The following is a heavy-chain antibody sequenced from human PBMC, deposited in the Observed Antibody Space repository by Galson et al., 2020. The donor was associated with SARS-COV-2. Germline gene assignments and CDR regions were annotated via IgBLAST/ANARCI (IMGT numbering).Heavy chain of an antibody. CDR1: GGSISTTSYF. CDR3: ARRGGTGTTQHFDL. CDR2: IYYSGTT. J-gene: IGHJ2*01. D-gene: IGHD4-17*01. Sequence: SETLSLTCTVSGGSISTTSYFWGWLRQPTGKGLEWFGTIYYSGTTYYNPSLRSRVTISVDTSRNQFSLKLNSVTAADTAVYYCARRGGTGTTQHFDLWGRGTLVTVSS. V-gene: IGHV4-39*01.